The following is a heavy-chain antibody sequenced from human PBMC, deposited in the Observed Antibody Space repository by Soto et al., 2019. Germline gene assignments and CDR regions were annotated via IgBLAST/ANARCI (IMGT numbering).Heavy chain of an antibody. V-gene: IGHV5-10-1*01. CDR1: GHTFTSYW. J-gene: IGHJ6*02. CDR2: IDPSDSYT. D-gene: IGHD1-26*01. Sequence: EVQLVQSGAEVKKPGESLRISCKASGHTFTSYWISWVRQMPGKGLEWMGRIDPSDSYTNYSPSFQGHVTISVDKSLSTAFLQGSRLKAPDSAMYSWARVGLMAGVKGGGYYAMDVWGQGTTVTVSS. CDR3: ARVGLMAGVKGGGYYAMDV.